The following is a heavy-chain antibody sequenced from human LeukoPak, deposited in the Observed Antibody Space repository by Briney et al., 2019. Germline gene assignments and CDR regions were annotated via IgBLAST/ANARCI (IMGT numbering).Heavy chain of an antibody. CDR1: GYTFTSYG. CDR2: ISAYNGNT. D-gene: IGHD3-9*01. CDR3: ARVYYDILTGYYPSDLDC. Sequence: ASVRVSCKASGYTFTSYGISWVRQAPGQGLEWMGWISAYNGNTNYAQKLQGRVTMTTDTSTSTAYMELRSLRSDDTAVYYCARVYYDILTGYYPSDLDCWGRGTLVTVSS. V-gene: IGHV1-18*01. J-gene: IGHJ4*02.